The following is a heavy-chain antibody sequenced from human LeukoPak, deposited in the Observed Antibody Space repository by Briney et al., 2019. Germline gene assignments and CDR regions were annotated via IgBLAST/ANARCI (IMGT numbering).Heavy chain of an antibody. CDR2: IYSSGST. Sequence: SETLSLTCTVSGGFISSYYWTWIRQPPGKGLEWIGYIYSSGSTNYNPSLKSRVTISVDTAKNQFSLKLSSVTAADTAVYYCARMFIAAAAHYSDYWGQGTLVTVSA. V-gene: IGHV4-4*09. CDR3: ARMFIAAAAHYSDY. J-gene: IGHJ4*02. D-gene: IGHD6-13*01. CDR1: GGFISSYY.